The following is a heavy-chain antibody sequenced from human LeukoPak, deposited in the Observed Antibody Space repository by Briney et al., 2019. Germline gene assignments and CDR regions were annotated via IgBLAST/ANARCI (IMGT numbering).Heavy chain of an antibody. V-gene: IGHV3-23*01. Sequence: PGGSLRLSCAASGFTFSSYAMRWVRQAPGKGLEWVSAIGSGSGGTTIYADSVKGRFTISRDNSKNTLYLQMSSLRGEDTAVYYCAKNYGSGRGVPYGMDVWGQGTTVTVSS. J-gene: IGHJ6*02. D-gene: IGHD3-10*01. CDR3: AKNYGSGRGVPYGMDV. CDR2: IGSGSGGTT. CDR1: GFTFSSYA.